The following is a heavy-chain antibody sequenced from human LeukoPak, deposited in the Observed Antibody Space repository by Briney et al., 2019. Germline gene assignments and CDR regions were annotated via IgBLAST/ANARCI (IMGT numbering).Heavy chain of an antibody. Sequence: GASVKVSCKASGYTFTGYYMHWVRQAPGQGLEWMGWINPNSGGTNYAQKFQGRVTMTRDTSISTAYMELSRLRSDDTAVYYCARAEGILEWLLLDYWGQGTLVTVSS. V-gene: IGHV1-2*02. CDR3: ARAEGILEWLLLDY. J-gene: IGHJ4*02. CDR2: INPNSGGT. D-gene: IGHD3-3*01. CDR1: GYTFTGYY.